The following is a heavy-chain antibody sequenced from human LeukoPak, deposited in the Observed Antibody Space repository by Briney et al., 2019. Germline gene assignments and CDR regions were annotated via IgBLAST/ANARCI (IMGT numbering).Heavy chain of an antibody. J-gene: IGHJ6*02. CDR2: IYYSGST. V-gene: IGHV4-59*01. D-gene: IGHD3-3*01. Sequence: SETLSLTCTVSGGSISSYYWSWIRQPPGKGLEWIGYIYYSGSTNYNPSLKSRVTISVDTSKNQFSLKLSSVTAADTAVYYCARSRYYDFWSGPIPYYYYYGMDVWGQGTTVTVSS. CDR1: GGSISSYY. CDR3: ARSRYYDFWSGPIPYYYYYGMDV.